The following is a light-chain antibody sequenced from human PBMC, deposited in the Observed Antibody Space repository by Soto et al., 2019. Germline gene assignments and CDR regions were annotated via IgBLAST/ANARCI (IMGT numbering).Light chain of an antibody. J-gene: IGKJ1*01. CDR1: QSVSSD. V-gene: IGKV3-15*01. CDR2: GAS. CDR3: QQRSSWPRT. Sequence: EIVMTQSPATLSVSPGERATLSCRASQSVSSDLAWYHQKPGQAPRLLIYGASTRATGIPARFSGSGSGTDFTLTISSLEPEDFALYYCQQRSSWPRTFGQGTKVDIK.